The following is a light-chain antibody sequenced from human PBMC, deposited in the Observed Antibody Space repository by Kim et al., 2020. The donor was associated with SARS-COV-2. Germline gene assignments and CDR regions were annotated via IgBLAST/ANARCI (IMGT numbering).Light chain of an antibody. CDR1: NIASKN. CDR2: YDS. J-gene: IGLJ3*02. Sequence: APGKTAKVTSGGNNIASKNVHWYQQRPGQAPILVISYDSDRPSGIPERFSGSKSGNTATLTIRRVEGGDEADYYCQVWDGSDDYVVFGGGTKVTVL. CDR3: QVWDGSDDYVV. V-gene: IGLV3-21*04.